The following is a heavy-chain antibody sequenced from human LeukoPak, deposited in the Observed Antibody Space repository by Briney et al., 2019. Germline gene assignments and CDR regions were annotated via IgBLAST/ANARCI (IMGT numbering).Heavy chain of an antibody. CDR3: AKDHSYGSGSLPLPDY. J-gene: IGHJ4*02. D-gene: IGHD3-10*01. CDR2: ISGSGDST. CDR1: GFTFSSYA. Sequence: GGSLRLSCTASGFTFSSYAMSWVRQAPGKGLEWVSAISGSGDSTYYADSVKGRFTISRDNSKNTLYLQMNSLRAEDTAVYYCAKDHSYGSGSLPLPDYWGQGTLVTVSS. V-gene: IGHV3-23*01.